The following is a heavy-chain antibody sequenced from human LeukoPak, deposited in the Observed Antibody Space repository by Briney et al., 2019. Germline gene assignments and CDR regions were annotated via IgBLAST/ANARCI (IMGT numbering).Heavy chain of an antibody. Sequence: GGSLRHTCATSGFTFTRYWMAWIRQSPGKGVEWVANVKQDGSQAYYLESVEDRFTTSRDNANTSLYLHMNNLRGEDTAVYYCSNGIYDSSYWGQGTLVTVSS. D-gene: IGHD3-22*01. V-gene: IGHV3-7*01. CDR3: SNGIYDSSY. CDR2: VKQDGSQA. CDR1: GFTFTRYW. J-gene: IGHJ4*02.